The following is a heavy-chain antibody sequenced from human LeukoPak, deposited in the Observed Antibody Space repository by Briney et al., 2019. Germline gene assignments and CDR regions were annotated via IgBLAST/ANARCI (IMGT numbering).Heavy chain of an antibody. Sequence: PGGSLRLSCAASGFTFSSYWMSWVRQAPGKGLEWVGFIRSKAYGGTTEYAASVKGRFTISRDDSKSIAYLQMNSLKTEDTAVYYCTRVWDSSSWYGYYYYYYMDVWGKGTTVTVSS. CDR2: IRSKAYGGTT. CDR3: TRVWDSSSWYGYYYYYYMDV. J-gene: IGHJ6*03. V-gene: IGHV3-49*04. D-gene: IGHD6-13*01. CDR1: GFTFSSYW.